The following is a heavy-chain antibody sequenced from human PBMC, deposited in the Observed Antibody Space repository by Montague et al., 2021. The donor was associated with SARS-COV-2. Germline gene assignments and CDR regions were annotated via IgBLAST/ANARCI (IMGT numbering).Heavy chain of an antibody. Sequence: SETLSLTCTVSGGSISSSSYYWSWLRQSTRSGLEWLAEINHSGTANYNPSLKSLLSISVDTSKNQFTLKLTSVTAADTAMYYCAKEREVVRAARTLVAFDLWGHGAQITVSS. V-gene: IGHV4-39*06. CDR3: AKEREVVRAARTLVAFDL. D-gene: IGHD2-2*01. CDR2: INHSGTA. CDR1: GGSISSSSYY. J-gene: IGHJ3*01.